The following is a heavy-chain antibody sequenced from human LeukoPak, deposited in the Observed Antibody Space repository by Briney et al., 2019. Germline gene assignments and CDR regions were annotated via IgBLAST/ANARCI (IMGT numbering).Heavy chain of an antibody. J-gene: IGHJ3*02. V-gene: IGHV4-34*01. Sequence: SETLSLTCAVYGGSFSGYYWSWIRQPPGKGLEWIGEINHSGSTNYNPSLKSRVTISVDTSKNQFSLKLSSVTAADTAVYYCARGKPDIVVSRRKGAFDIWGQGTMVTVSS. CDR3: ARGKPDIVVSRRKGAFDI. CDR2: INHSGST. D-gene: IGHD2-2*01. CDR1: GGSFSGYY.